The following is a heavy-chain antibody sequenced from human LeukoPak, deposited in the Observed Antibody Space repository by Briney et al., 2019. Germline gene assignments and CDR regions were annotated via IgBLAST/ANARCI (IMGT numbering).Heavy chain of an antibody. J-gene: IGHJ4*02. CDR1: GGSISSSSYY. Sequence: PSETLSLTCTVSGGSISSSSYYWGWIRQPPGKGLEWIGSIYYSGSTYYNPSLKSRVTISVDTSKNQFSLKLSSMTAADTAVYYCARGVMLFSFDYWGQGTLVTVSS. V-gene: IGHV4-39*01. CDR2: IYYSGST. D-gene: IGHD2-21*01. CDR3: ARGVMLFSFDY.